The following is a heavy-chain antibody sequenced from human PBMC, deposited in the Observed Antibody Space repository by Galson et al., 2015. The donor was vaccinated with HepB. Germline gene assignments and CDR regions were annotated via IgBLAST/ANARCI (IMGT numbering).Heavy chain of an antibody. CDR3: ARDLRRPRDTWIQLWALYGVDV. V-gene: IGHV3-21*01. CDR2: ISSSSSYI. Sequence: SLRLSCAASGFTFSTYSMDWVRQAPGKGLEWVSSISSSSSYIYYADSVKGRFTISRDNAKNSLYLQMNSLRAEDTAVYYCARDLRRPRDTWIQLWALYGVDVWGQGTTVTVSS. CDR1: GFTFSTYS. D-gene: IGHD5-18*01. J-gene: IGHJ6*02.